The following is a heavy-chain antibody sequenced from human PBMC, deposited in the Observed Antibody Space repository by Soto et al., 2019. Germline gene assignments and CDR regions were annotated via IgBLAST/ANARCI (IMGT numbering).Heavy chain of an antibody. CDR2: IYYSGST. CDR3: ARRGSSSWYGY. J-gene: IGHJ4*02. D-gene: IGHD6-13*01. Sequence: SETLSLTCAVSGGSISSGGYSWSWIRQPPGKGLEWIGYIYYSGSTYYNPSLKSRVTISVDTSKNQFSLKLSSVTAADTAVYYCARRGSSSWYGYWGQGTLVTVSS. CDR1: GGSISSGGYS. V-gene: IGHV4-30-2*03.